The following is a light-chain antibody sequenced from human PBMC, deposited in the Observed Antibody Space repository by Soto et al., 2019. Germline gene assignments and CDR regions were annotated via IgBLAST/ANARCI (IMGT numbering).Light chain of an antibody. CDR2: KAS. Sequence: DIQMTQSPSTLSASVGDRVSITCRASQSISYWLAWYQQKPGKAPKLLIYKASTLDSGVPSRFSGNGSGTDFALTINNVQPEDCATYYCQQYNSYWTFGLGTKVDIK. J-gene: IGKJ1*01. CDR1: QSISYW. V-gene: IGKV1-5*03. CDR3: QQYNSYWT.